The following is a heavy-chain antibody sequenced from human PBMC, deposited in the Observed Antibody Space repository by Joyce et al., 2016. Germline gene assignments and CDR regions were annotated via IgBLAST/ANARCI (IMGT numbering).Heavy chain of an antibody. J-gene: IGHJ6*02. V-gene: IGHV3-21*02. Sequence: EVQLVESGGGLVEPGGSLRISCAACGCTFRTSSMSWFRQAPGKGLEWVSDISGDSTYIFYADSVKGRFTVSRDKAKNSLYLQMNTLRAEDTAVFFCARGGLVYDYSMDVWGQGTTVTVSS. CDR3: ARGGLVYDYSMDV. D-gene: IGHD2-8*02. CDR1: GCTFRTSS. CDR2: ISGDSTYI.